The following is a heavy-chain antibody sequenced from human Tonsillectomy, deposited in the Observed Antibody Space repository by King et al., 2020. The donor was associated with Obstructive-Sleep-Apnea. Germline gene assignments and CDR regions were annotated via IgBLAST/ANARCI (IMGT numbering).Heavy chain of an antibody. V-gene: IGHV3-30-3*01. Sequence: VQLVESGGGVVQPGRSLKLSCAASGFTFSSYVMHWVRHAPGKGLEWVAVISYDGRNKYYADSVKGRFTISRDNSKNTLYLQMNSLSAADTAVYYFARSPYMQLWLLRLYFDYWGQGTLVTVSS. CDR2: ISYDGRNK. CDR1: GFTFSSYV. J-gene: IGHJ4*02. CDR3: ARSPYMQLWLLRLYFDY. D-gene: IGHD5-18*01.